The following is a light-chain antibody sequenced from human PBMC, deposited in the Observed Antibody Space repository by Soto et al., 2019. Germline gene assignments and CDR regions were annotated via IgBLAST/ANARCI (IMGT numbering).Light chain of an antibody. Sequence: EIVLTQSPATLSLSPGERSTLSCMASQSVSSSYLAWYQQKPGQAPRLLIYGASSRATGIPDRFSGSGSGTDFTLTISRLEPEDFAVYYCQQYGSSLITFGQGTRLEIK. CDR2: GAS. J-gene: IGKJ5*01. CDR3: QQYGSSLIT. V-gene: IGKV3-20*01. CDR1: QSVSSSY.